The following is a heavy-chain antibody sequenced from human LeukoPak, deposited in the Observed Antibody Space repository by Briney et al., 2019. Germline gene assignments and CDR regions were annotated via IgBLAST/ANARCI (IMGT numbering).Heavy chain of an antibody. V-gene: IGHV3-48*03. D-gene: IGHD1-1*01. CDR1: GFTFSSYE. Sequence: PGGSLRLSCAASGFTFSSYEMNWVRQAPGKGLEWVSYISSSGSTIYYADSVKGRFTISRDNAKNSLYLQMNSLRAEDTAVYYCAKDLARTGTSGKNNYYYYYMDVWGKGTTVTVSS. CDR2: ISSSGSTI. J-gene: IGHJ6*03. CDR3: AKDLARTGTSGKNNYYYYYMDV.